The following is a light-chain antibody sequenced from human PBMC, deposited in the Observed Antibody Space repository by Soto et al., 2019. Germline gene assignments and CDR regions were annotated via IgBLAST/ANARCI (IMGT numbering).Light chain of an antibody. Sequence: QSVLTQPASVSGSPGQAITISCTGTSSDVGYDNDVSWFQQHPGKAPKLMIYEVSRRPSGVSNRFSGSKSANTASLTISGLQAEDEADYYCTSHTASSTWVFGGGTKLTVL. CDR1: SSDVGYDND. CDR2: EVS. CDR3: TSHTASSTWV. J-gene: IGLJ3*02. V-gene: IGLV2-14*01.